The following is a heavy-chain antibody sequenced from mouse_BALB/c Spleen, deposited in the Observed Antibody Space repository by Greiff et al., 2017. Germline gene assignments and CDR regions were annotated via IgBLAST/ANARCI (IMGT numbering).Heavy chain of an antibody. CDR2: IDTSDSYT. Sequence: VQLQQPGAELVMPGASVKMSCKASGYTFTDYWMHWVKQRPGQGLEWIGAIDTSDSYTSYNQKFKGKATLTVDESSSTAYMQLSSLTSEDSAVYYCARYYYGSTYYFDYWGQGTTLTVSS. CDR1: GYTFTDYW. J-gene: IGHJ2*01. V-gene: IGHV1-69*01. CDR3: ARYYYGSTYYFDY. D-gene: IGHD1-1*01.